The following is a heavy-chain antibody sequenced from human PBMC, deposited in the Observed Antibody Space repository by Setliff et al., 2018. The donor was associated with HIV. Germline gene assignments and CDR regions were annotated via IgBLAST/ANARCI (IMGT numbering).Heavy chain of an antibody. CDR3: ARRWGDGSYYTFDI. Sequence: PGESLKISCKMSGYNFDDFWIDWVRQMTGKGLELMGIIFPVDSVTRYSPSLNGQFAISIDKSINTAYLQWSSLKASDTAIYFCARRWGDGSYYTFDIWGQGTTVTVSS. CDR2: IFPVDSVT. D-gene: IGHD3-10*01. V-gene: IGHV5-51*01. CDR1: GYNFDDFW. J-gene: IGHJ3*02.